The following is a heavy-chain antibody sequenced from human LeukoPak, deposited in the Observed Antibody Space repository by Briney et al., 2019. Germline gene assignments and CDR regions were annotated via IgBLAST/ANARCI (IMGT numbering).Heavy chain of an antibody. J-gene: IGHJ4*02. CDR3: ARVGAVMVRGVPSYFDY. CDR2: ISSSSSYI. D-gene: IGHD3-10*01. V-gene: IGHV3-21*01. Sequence: GGSLRLSCAASGFTFSISSMNWVRQAPGKWLEWVSSISSSSSYIYYADSVKGRFTISRDNAKNSLYLQMNRLRAEDAAVYYCARVGAVMVRGVPSYFDYWGQGTLVTVSS. CDR1: GFTFSISS.